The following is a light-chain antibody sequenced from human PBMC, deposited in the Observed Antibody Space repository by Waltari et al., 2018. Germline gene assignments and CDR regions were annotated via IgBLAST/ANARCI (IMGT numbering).Light chain of an antibody. CDR1: SSDVGSYNY. CDR3: SSYTSSSTLG. Sequence: QSALTQPASVSGSPGQSITISCTGTSSDVGSYNYVSWYQQHPGKAPKLIIYEVSNRPSGVSNRFSGSKSGNTASLPISGLQAEDEADYYCSSYTSSSTLGFGGGTKLTVL. V-gene: IGLV2-14*01. CDR2: EVS. J-gene: IGLJ2*01.